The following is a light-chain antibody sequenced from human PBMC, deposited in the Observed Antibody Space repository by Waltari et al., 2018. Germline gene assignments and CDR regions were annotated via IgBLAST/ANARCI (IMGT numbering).Light chain of an antibody. CDR3: QQFGTSQWT. Sequence: EIVLTQSPGTLSLSPGERTTLPCRASQSVSSSYLAWYQQKPGQAPRLLVYGTSNRATGIPDRFSGSGSGTDFTLTINRLEPEDFAVYYCQQFGTSQWTFGQGTKVEIK. CDR1: QSVSSSY. CDR2: GTS. V-gene: IGKV3-20*01. J-gene: IGKJ1*01.